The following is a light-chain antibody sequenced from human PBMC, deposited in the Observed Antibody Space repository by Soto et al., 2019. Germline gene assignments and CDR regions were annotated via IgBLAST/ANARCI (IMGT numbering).Light chain of an antibody. CDR1: SSDVGAYNY. Sequence: QSALTQPPSASGSPGQSVTISCTGTSSDVGAYNYVSWFQQHPGKAPKFVIFDVSEQPSGVPDRFSGSKSGNTAYLTVSGLQAEDEADYYCCSHAGSNTLFGGGTKLTVL. CDR3: CSHAGSNTL. CDR2: DVS. V-gene: IGLV2-8*01. J-gene: IGLJ3*02.